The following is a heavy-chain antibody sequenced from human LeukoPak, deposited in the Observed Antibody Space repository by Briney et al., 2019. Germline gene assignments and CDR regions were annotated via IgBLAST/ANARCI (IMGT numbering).Heavy chain of an antibody. CDR3: ARGRYRSGWYRGSYFDY. CDR2: IDYIVIT. Sequence: SETLSLTCTVSGGSISSSYWIWIRQPPGNELQWSRSIDYIVITNYNPSLKSRATISVDTSKNQCSLKLSSVTAADTAVYYCARGRYRSGWYRGSYFDYWGQGTLVTVSS. V-gene: IGHV4-59*01. CDR1: GGSISSSY. D-gene: IGHD6-19*01. J-gene: IGHJ4*02.